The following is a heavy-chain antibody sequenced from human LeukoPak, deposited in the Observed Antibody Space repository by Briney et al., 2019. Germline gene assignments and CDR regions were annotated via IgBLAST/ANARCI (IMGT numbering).Heavy chain of an antibody. V-gene: IGHV4-4*07. CDR1: GGSISSYY. Sequence: SETLSLTCTVSGGSISSYYWSWIRQPAGKGLEWIGRIYTSGSTNYNPSLKSRVTMSVDTSKNQFSLKLSSVTAADTAVCYCARGSLRLGEFSFDYWGQGTLVAVSS. CDR3: ARGSLRLGEFSFDY. D-gene: IGHD3-16*01. CDR2: IYTSGST. J-gene: IGHJ4*02.